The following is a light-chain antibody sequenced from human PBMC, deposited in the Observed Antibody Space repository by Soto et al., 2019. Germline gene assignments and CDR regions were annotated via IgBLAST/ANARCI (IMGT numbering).Light chain of an antibody. CDR3: SSYTSSNSVV. CDR2: EVG. V-gene: IGLV2-14*01. Sequence: QSALTQPASVSGSPGQSITISCTGTSSDIGTYIYVSWYLQHPGKAPKLLIYEVGNRPSGVSNRFSGSKSGNTDSLTISGLQAEDEADYYCSSYTSSNSVVFGGGTKLTVL. J-gene: IGLJ2*01. CDR1: SSDIGTYIY.